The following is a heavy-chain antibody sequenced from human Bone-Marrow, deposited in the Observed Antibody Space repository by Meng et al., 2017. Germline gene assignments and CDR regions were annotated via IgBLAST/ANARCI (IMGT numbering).Heavy chain of an antibody. Sequence: VLLVRFGAEGKKPGASVKDSCKASGYTFSSYGISWVRQAPGQGLEWMGWISAYNGNTNYAQKLQGRVTMTTDTSTSTAYMELRSLRSDDTAVYYCVKEWELGSFDYWGQGTLVTVSS. CDR2: ISAYNGNT. CDR1: GYTFSSYG. J-gene: IGHJ4*02. V-gene: IGHV1-18*01. D-gene: IGHD1-26*01. CDR3: VKEWELGSFDY.